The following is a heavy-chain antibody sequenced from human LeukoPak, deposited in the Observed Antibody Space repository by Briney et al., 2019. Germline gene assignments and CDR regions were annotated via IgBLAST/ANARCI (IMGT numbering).Heavy chain of an antibody. CDR2: ISGYNGNA. J-gene: IGHJ4*02. Sequence: ASVKVSCKASGYTFTTYGINWVRQAPGQGLEWMGWISGYNGNANYAQKLQGRVTMTTDKSTSTAYMELSSLRSEDTAVYYCARFRYSSGWVPRSTYYFDYWGQGTLVTVSS. D-gene: IGHD6-19*01. CDR1: GYTFTTYG. CDR3: ARFRYSSGWVPRSTYYFDY. V-gene: IGHV1-18*01.